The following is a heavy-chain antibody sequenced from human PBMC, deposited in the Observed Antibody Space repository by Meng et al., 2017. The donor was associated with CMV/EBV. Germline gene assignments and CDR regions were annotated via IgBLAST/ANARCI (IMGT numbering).Heavy chain of an antibody. CDR3: ARDTHRNSHTPVDY. D-gene: IGHD2-2*02. J-gene: IGHJ4*02. V-gene: IGHV3-13*03. CDR1: GFTFSSYD. Sequence: GESLKISCAACGFTFSSYDMHWVRQATGKGLEWVSAIGTAGDTYYPGSVKGQFTISRENAKNSLYLQMNSLRAGDTAVYYCARDTHRNSHTPVDYWGQGTLVTVSS. CDR2: IGTAGDT.